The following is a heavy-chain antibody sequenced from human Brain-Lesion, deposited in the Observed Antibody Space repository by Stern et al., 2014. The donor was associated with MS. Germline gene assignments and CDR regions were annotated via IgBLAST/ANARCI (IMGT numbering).Heavy chain of an antibody. D-gene: IGHD1-26*01. CDR1: GYTFTNYY. J-gene: IGHJ4*02. Sequence: VQLVQSGAEVKKPGASVKISCKASGYTFTNYYLHWVRQAPGQGLEWLGIINPSGGSPTYAQTFQDRVTMTTDTSTSTFHMELSSLRSDDTAVYYCAREGPVGATRRNDNYLDYWGQGTQVTVSS. V-gene: IGHV1-46*01. CDR3: AREGPVGATRRNDNYLDY. CDR2: INPSGGSP.